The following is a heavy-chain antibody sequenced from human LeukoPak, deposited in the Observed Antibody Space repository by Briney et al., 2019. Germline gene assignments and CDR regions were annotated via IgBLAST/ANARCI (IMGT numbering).Heavy chain of an antibody. V-gene: IGHV1-8*02. CDR2: MNPNSGNT. J-gene: IGHJ4*02. CDR1: GGTFSSYA. D-gene: IGHD3-10*01. Sequence: ASVRVSCKASGGTFSSYAISWVRQAPGQGLEWMGWMNPNSGNTGYAQKFQGRVTMTRNTSISTAYMELSSLRSEDTAVYYCARGRPRGSFDYWGQGTLVTVSS. CDR3: ARGRPRGSFDY.